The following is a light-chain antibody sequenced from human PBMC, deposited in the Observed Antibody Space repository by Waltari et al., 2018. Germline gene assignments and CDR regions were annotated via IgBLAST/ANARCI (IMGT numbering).Light chain of an antibody. Sequence: EIVLTQSPATLSLSPGERATLPCRASQSFSSYLAWYQQKPGQAPRLLIYDASNRATGIPARFSGSGSGTDFTLTISSLEPEDFAVYYCQQRSNWPPGLTFGGGTKVEIK. CDR2: DAS. V-gene: IGKV3-11*01. CDR1: QSFSSY. J-gene: IGKJ4*01. CDR3: QQRSNWPPGLT.